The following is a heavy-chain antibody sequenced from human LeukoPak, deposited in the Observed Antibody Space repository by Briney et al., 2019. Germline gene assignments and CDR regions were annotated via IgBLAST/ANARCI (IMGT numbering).Heavy chain of an antibody. V-gene: IGHV3-23*01. J-gene: IGHJ5*02. CDR1: GFTFSSYA. D-gene: IGHD2-15*01. Sequence: GSLRLSCAASGFTFSSYAMSWVRQAPGKGLEWVSAISGSGGSTYYADSVKGRFTISRDNSKNTLYLQMNSLRAEDTAVYYCAKRGRCSGGSCYGAFDPWGQGTLVTVSS. CDR2: ISGSGGST. CDR3: AKRGRCSGGSCYGAFDP.